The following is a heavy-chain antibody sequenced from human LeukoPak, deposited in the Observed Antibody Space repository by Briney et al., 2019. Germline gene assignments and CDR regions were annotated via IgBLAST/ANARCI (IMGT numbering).Heavy chain of an antibody. CDR2: INPNSGGT. CDR1: GYTFTGYY. CDR3: ARGGSYYYGSGSAGPTDY. J-gene: IGHJ4*02. D-gene: IGHD3-10*01. V-gene: IGHV1-2*02. Sequence: ASVKVSCKASGYTFTGYYMHWVRQAPGQGLEWMGWINPNSGGTNYAQKFQGRVTMTRDTSISTAYMELSRLRSDDTAVYYCARGGSYYYGSGSAGPTDYWGQGTLVTVSS.